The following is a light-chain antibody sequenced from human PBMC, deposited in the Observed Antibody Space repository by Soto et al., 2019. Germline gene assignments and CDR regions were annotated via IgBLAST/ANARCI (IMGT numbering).Light chain of an antibody. J-gene: IGKJ1*01. CDR3: QHYGSSPKT. Sequence: EIVLTQSPGTLSLSPGKRATLSCRASQSVSSSYLAWYQQKPGQAPRLLIYDASSRATGIPDRFSGSGSGTDFTLTISRLEPEDFAVYYCQHYGSSPKTFGQGTKVEIK. CDR2: DAS. V-gene: IGKV3-20*01. CDR1: QSVSSSY.